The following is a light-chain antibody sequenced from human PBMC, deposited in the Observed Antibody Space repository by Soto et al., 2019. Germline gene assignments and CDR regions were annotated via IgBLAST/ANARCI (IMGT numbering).Light chain of an antibody. CDR2: EVS. V-gene: IGLV2-8*01. CDR1: TSDVGGYDY. Sequence: QSVLTQPPSASGSPGQSVTISCTGTTSDVGGYDYGSWYQQHPGKAPKLMIYEVSKRPSGVPDRFSGSKSGSTASLTVSGLQAEDEADYYCSSYAGSNNLVVFGGGTQLTVL. J-gene: IGLJ2*01. CDR3: SSYAGSNNLVV.